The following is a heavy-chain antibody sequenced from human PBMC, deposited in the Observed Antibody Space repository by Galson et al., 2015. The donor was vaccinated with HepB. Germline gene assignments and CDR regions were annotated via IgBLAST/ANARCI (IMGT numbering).Heavy chain of an antibody. V-gene: IGHV3-30*18. CDR1: GFTFSSYG. J-gene: IGHJ4*02. D-gene: IGHD6-6*01. CDR3: AKLLPWGAARQTFDY. CDR2: ISYDGSNK. Sequence: SLRLSCAASGFTFSSYGMHWVRQAPGKGLEWVAAISYDGSNKYYADSVKGRFTISRDNSKNTLYLQMNSLRAEDTAVYYCAKLLPWGAARQTFDYWGQGTLVTVSS.